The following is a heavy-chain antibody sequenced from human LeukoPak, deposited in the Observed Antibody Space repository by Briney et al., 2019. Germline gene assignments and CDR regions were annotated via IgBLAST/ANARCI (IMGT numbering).Heavy chain of an antibody. CDR3: ARDREYYYDSSGYYYGISDY. D-gene: IGHD3-22*01. CDR2: MNPNSGNT. J-gene: IGHJ4*02. V-gene: IGHV1-8*01. CDR1: GYTFTSYD. Sequence: GASVKVSCKASGYTFTSYDINWVRQATGQGLEWMGWMNPNSGNTGYAQKFQGRVTMTTDTSTSTAYMELRSLRSDDTAVYYCARDREYYYDSSGYYYGISDYWGQGTLVTVSS.